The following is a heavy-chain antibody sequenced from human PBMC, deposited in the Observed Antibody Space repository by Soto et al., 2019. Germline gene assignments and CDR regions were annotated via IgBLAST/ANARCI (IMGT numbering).Heavy chain of an antibody. Sequence: GGSLRLSCAASGFTFSSYAMSWVRQAPGKGLEWVSSISGSGGSTNYADSVKGRFTISRDNAKNTLYLQMNSLRAEDTAVYYCARVRGSYGAFDIWGQGTMVTVSS. V-gene: IGHV3-23*01. CDR2: ISGSGGST. J-gene: IGHJ3*02. CDR3: ARVRGSYGAFDI. D-gene: IGHD1-26*01. CDR1: GFTFSSYA.